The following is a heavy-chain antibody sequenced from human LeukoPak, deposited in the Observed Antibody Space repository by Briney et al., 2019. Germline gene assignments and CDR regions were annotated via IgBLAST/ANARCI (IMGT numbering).Heavy chain of an antibody. CDR1: GFTFGSYA. CDR3: AKSYGDYNWFDY. Sequence: GGSLRLSCAASGFTFGSYAMHWVRQAPGKGLEWVAVISYDGSNKYYADSVKGRFTISRDNSKNTLYLQMNSLRAEDTAVYYCAKSYGDYNWFDYWGQGTLVTVSS. V-gene: IGHV3-30*04. D-gene: IGHD4-17*01. J-gene: IGHJ4*02. CDR2: ISYDGSNK.